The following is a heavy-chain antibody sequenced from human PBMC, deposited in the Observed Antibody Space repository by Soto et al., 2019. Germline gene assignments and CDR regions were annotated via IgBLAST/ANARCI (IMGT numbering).Heavy chain of an antibody. D-gene: IGHD5-18*01. J-gene: IGHJ6*02. CDR2: ISYDGSIK. CDR3: ANSEYSRYKNIDV. V-gene: IGHV3-30*18. Sequence: QVQLVESGGGVVQPGRSLRLSCAASGFTFRGYGMHWVRQAPGRGLEWVALISYDGSIKYYADSVRGRFTISRDKSKNTLYLQMISLRAEDTAVYYCANSEYSRYKNIDVWGQGTTVTVSS. CDR1: GFTFRGYG.